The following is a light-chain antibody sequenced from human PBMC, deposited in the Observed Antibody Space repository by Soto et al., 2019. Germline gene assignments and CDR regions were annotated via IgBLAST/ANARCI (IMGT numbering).Light chain of an antibody. CDR3: QQGFSTPLS. J-gene: IGKJ4*01. V-gene: IGKV1-39*01. CDR2: SGS. CDR1: QSISSY. Sequence: DIQMTQSPSSLSASVGDRVTITCRASQSISSYLNWHQQKPGQAPKVLIFSGSSLQSGVPSRFSGSGSGTEFTLTITSLQPEDSATYFCQQGFSTPLSFGGGTKVDIK.